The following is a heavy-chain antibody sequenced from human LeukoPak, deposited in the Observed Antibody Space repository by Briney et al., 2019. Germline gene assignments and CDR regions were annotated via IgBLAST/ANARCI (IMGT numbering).Heavy chain of an antibody. J-gene: IGHJ4*02. V-gene: IGHV1-2*02. CDR3: AREVVNSQREFDY. CDR2: INPNSGDT. D-gene: IGHD3-16*02. CDR1: GYTFTGYY. Sequence: ASVKVSCKASGYTFTGYYMHWVRQAPGQGLEWMGWINPNSGDTNYAQKFQGRVTMTRDTSISTAYMELSRLISDDTAVYYCAREVVNSQREFDYWGQGTLVTVSS.